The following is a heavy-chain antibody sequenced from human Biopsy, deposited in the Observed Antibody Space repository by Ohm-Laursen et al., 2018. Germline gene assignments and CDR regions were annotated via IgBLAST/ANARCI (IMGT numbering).Heavy chain of an antibody. CDR2: INHRGST. V-gene: IGHV4-34*01. D-gene: IGHD3-16*01. CDR1: GGSFSGYY. Sequence: SDTLSLTCAVYGGSFSGYYWSWIRQPPGKGLEWIGEINHRGSTNYNPTLKRRVTISVDTTKNQFSLKLRSVTAADMVVYYCARAVDYYDPYYYYGLDVWGQGTTVTVSS. J-gene: IGHJ6*02. CDR3: ARAVDYYDPYYYYGLDV.